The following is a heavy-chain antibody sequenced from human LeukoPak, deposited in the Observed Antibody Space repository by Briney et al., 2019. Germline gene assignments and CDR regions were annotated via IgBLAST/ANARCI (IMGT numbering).Heavy chain of an antibody. J-gene: IGHJ4*02. CDR3: AKVDPVWSGYYTVDY. CDR1: GFTFSSYA. V-gene: IGHV3-23*01. Sequence: GGSLRLSCAASGFTFSSYAMSWVRQAPGKGLGWVSAISGSGGSTYYADSVKGRFTISRDNSMNTLYLQMNSLRAEDTAVYYCAKVDPVWSGYYTVDYWGQGTLVTVSS. CDR2: ISGSGGST. D-gene: IGHD3-3*01.